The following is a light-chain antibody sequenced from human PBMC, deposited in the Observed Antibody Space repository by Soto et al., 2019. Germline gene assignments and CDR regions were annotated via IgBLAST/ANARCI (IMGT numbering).Light chain of an antibody. Sequence: SYELTQPPSVSVAPGQTARIACGGNNIGGRNVHWYQQKPGQAPVLVVYDDSDRPSGIPERFSGSKSGNTAALTISRVEAGDEADYHCQVWDSSSDPVLFGGGTKLTVL. CDR2: DDS. J-gene: IGLJ2*01. V-gene: IGLV3-21*02. CDR3: QVWDSSSDPVL. CDR1: NIGGRN.